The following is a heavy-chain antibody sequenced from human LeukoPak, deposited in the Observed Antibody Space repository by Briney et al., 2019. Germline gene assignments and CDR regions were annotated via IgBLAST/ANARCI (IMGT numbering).Heavy chain of an antibody. CDR2: INTDGSST. D-gene: IGHD3-3*01. J-gene: IGHJ4*02. Sequence: GGSLRLSCAASGFTFSSYWMHWVRQAPGEGLVWVSRINTDGSSTSYADSVKGRFTISRDNAKNTLYLQMNSLRAEDTAVYYCARDPTYYDFWSGYYTRDYFDYWGQGTLVTVSS. V-gene: IGHV3-74*01. CDR3: ARDPTYYDFWSGYYTRDYFDY. CDR1: GFTFSSYW.